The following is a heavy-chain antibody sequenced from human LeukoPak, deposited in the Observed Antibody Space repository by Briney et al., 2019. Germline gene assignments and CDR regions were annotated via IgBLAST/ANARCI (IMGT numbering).Heavy chain of an antibody. Sequence: GASVKVSCKASSYTFTSYGISWVRQAPGQGLEWMGWISAYNGNTNYAQKLQGRVTMTTDTSTSTAYMELRSLRSDDTAVYYCARPRGYSGYDDFDYWGQGTLVTVSS. CDR1: SYTFTSYG. CDR3: ARPRGYSGYDDFDY. D-gene: IGHD5-12*01. J-gene: IGHJ4*02. V-gene: IGHV1-18*01. CDR2: ISAYNGNT.